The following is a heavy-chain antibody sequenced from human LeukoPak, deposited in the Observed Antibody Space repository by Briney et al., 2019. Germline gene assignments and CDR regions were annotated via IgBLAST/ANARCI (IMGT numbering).Heavy chain of an antibody. Sequence: GGSLRLSCAASGFTVSSNYMSWVRQAPGKGLEWVSVIYSGGSTYYADSVKGRFTISRDNSKNTLYLQMNSLRAEDTAVYYCARSYSSGWYYFGYWGQGTLVTVSS. J-gene: IGHJ4*02. CDR1: GFTVSSNY. V-gene: IGHV3-53*01. D-gene: IGHD6-19*01. CDR2: IYSGGST. CDR3: ARSYSSGWYYFGY.